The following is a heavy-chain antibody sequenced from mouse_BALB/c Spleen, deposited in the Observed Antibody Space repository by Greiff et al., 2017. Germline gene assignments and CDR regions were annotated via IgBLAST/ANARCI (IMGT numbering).Heavy chain of an antibody. CDR1: GFTFSSYT. D-gene: IGHD2-4*01. CDR3: TREADYDWFAY. Sequence: EVQRVESGGGLVKPGGSLKLSCAASGFTFSSYTMSWVRQTPEKRLEWVATISSGGSYTYYPDSVKGRFTISRDNAKNTLYLQMSSLKSEDTAMYYCTREADYDWFAYWGQGTLVTVSA. V-gene: IGHV5-6-4*01. J-gene: IGHJ3*01. CDR2: ISSGGSYT.